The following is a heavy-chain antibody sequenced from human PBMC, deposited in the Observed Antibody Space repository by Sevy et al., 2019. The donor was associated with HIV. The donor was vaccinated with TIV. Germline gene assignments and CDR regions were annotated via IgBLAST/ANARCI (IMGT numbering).Heavy chain of an antibody. Sequence: GGSLRLSCAASGFTFSSYWMHWVRQAPGKGLVWVSRINSDGSSTSYADSVKGRFTISRDNAKNTLYLQMNSLRAEDTDVYYCARVFPYGVLTGEELGAFDIWGQGTMVTVSS. CDR1: GFTFSSYW. J-gene: IGHJ3*02. CDR3: ARVFPYGVLTGEELGAFDI. CDR2: INSDGSST. D-gene: IGHD3-9*01. V-gene: IGHV3-74*01.